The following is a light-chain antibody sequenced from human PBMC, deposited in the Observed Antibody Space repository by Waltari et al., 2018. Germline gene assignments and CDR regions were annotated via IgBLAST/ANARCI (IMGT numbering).Light chain of an antibody. CDR3: QQYGSSRWT. CDR2: GAS. CDR1: QSVSSSY. Sequence: EIVFTQSPGTLSLPPGERATLPCRASQSVSSSYLAWYQQKPGQAPRLLIYGASSRATGIPDRFSGSGSGTDFTLTISRLEPEDFAVYYCQQYGSSRWTFGQGTKVEIK. J-gene: IGKJ1*01. V-gene: IGKV3-20*01.